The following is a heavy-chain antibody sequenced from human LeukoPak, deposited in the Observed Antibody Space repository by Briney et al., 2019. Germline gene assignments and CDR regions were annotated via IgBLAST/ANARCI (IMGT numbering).Heavy chain of an antibody. CDR2: ITPNIGGT. CDR1: GYTFSDYY. Sequence: GASVKVSCKASGYTFSDYYIRWVRLAPGQGLEWMGWITPNIGGTNYAQKFQGRVTMTRDTSISTAYMELSRLRPGDTAVYYCGRGENLLVPPAIIDYWGQGTLVTVSS. V-gene: IGHV1-2*02. CDR3: GRGENLLVPPAIIDY. J-gene: IGHJ4*02. D-gene: IGHD2-2*02.